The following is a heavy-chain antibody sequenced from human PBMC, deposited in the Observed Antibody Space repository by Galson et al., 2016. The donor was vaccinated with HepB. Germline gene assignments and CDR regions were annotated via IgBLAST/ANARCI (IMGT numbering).Heavy chain of an antibody. CDR3: ARAKRPPRSSSFGYSWFAP. J-gene: IGHJ5*02. D-gene: IGHD3-3*01. Sequence: SETLSLTCAVYGGSFRNYYWTWIRQSPEKGLEWIGDINESGGSNYNPSFDSPVTISLDTAKNQFSLNMYSVTAADTGVYYCARAKRPPRSSSFGYSWFAPWGQGTQVIVSS. CDR1: GGSFRNYY. V-gene: IGHV4-34*01. CDR2: INESGGS.